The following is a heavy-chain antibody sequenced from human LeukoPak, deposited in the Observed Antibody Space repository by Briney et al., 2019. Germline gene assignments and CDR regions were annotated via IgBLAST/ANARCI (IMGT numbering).Heavy chain of an antibody. J-gene: IGHJ4*02. CDR1: GGSISSYY. Sequence: SETLSLTCTVSGGSISSYYWSWIRQPPGKGLEWIGYIYYSGSTNYNPSLRSRVTISVDTSKNQFSLKLSSVTAADTAVYYCARSPSSETRITIFGVVIGSFDYWGQGTLVTVSS. V-gene: IGHV4-59*08. CDR2: IYYSGST. D-gene: IGHD3-3*01. CDR3: ARSPSSETRITIFGVVIGSFDY.